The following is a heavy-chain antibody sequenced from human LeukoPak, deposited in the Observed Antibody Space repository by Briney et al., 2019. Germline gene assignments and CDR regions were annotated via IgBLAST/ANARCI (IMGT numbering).Heavy chain of an antibody. Sequence: GSLRLSCGASGFTFSSYAMSWVRQAPGKGLEWVSAISGSGGSTYYADSVKGRCTISRDNSKNTLYLQMTSLRAEDTAVYYCAKGSGALGATYCFAYWGQGPLVTVSS. CDR2: ISGSGGST. D-gene: IGHD1-26*01. CDR3: AKGSGALGATYCFAY. V-gene: IGHV3-23*01. CDR1: GFTFSSYA. J-gene: IGHJ4*02.